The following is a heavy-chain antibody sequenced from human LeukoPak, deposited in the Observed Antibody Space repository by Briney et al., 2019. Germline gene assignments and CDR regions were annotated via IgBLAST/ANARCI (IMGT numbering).Heavy chain of an antibody. Sequence: SETLSLTCTVSGGSISSSSYYWGWIRQPPGKGLEWIGSIYYSGSTYYNPSLKSRVTISVDTSKNQFSLKLSSVTAADTAVYYCARHREYYYDSSGFDYWGQGTLVTVSS. CDR2: IYYSGST. D-gene: IGHD3-22*01. CDR3: ARHREYYYDSSGFDY. CDR1: GGSISSSSYY. J-gene: IGHJ4*02. V-gene: IGHV4-39*01.